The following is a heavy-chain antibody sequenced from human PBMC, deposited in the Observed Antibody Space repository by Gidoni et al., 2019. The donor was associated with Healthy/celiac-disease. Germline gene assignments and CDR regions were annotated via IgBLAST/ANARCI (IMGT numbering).Heavy chain of an antibody. CDR3: ARYPGYSYGVDY. Sequence: QVQLQESVPGLVQPSETLSLTCTVSGGSISSYYWSWIRQPPGKGLEWIEYIYYSGSTNYNPSLKSRVTISVDTSKNQFSLKLSSVTAADTAVYYCARYPGYSYGVDYWGQGTLVTVSS. CDR2: IYYSGST. D-gene: IGHD5-18*01. J-gene: IGHJ4*02. V-gene: IGHV4-59*08. CDR1: GGSISSYY.